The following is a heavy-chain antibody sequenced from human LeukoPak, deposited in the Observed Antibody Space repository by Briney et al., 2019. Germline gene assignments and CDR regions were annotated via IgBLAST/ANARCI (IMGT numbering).Heavy chain of an antibody. Sequence: ASVKVSCKASGYTFTSYYMHWVRQAPGQGLEWMGIINPSGGSTSYAQKFQGRVTMTTDTSTSTAYMELRSLRSDDTAVYYCARGGRVTRIKSPFDYWGQGTLVTVSS. CDR3: ARGGRVTRIKSPFDY. CDR1: GYTFTSYY. CDR2: INPSGGST. D-gene: IGHD1-26*01. V-gene: IGHV1-46*01. J-gene: IGHJ4*02.